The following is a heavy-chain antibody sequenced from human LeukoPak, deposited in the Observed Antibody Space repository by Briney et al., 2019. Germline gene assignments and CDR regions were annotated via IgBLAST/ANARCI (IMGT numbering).Heavy chain of an antibody. CDR1: GGSISSSSYY. D-gene: IGHD1-26*01. CDR3: ARDWSGSYQNWFDP. J-gene: IGHJ5*02. CDR2: IYYSGST. V-gene: IGHV4-39*02. Sequence: PSETLSLTCTVSGGSISSSSYYWGWIRQPPGKGLEWIGSIYYSGSTYYNPSLKSRVTISVDTSKNQFSLKLSSVTAADTAVYYCARDWSGSYQNWFDPWGQGTLVTVSS.